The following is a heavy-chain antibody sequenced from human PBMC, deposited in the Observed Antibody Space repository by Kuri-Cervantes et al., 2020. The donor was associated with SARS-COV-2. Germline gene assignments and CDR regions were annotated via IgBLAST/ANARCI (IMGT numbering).Heavy chain of an antibody. Sequence: GESLKISCAASGFSFSSYAMNWVRQEPGKGLEWVAIISFDGSSKYYTDSVKGRFTISRDNSKNTLYLQMNSLRAEDTAVYYCASTFLWWERRFDYWGQGTLVTVSS. CDR2: ISFDGSSK. V-gene: IGHV3-30-3*01. J-gene: IGHJ4*02. CDR3: ASTFLWWERRFDY. CDR1: GFSFSSYA. D-gene: IGHD2-21*01.